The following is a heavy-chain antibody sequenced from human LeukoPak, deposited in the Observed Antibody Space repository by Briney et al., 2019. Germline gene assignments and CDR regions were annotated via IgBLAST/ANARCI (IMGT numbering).Heavy chain of an antibody. CDR2: ISWDGGTT. Sequence: GGSLRLSCAASGFAFEDYPMHWVRQAPGKGLEWVSLISWDGGTTYYADSVKGRFTISRDNSKNTLYLQMNSLRAEDTAVYYCAKDQAYYGSGSSFDYWGQGTLVTVSS. J-gene: IGHJ4*02. D-gene: IGHD3-10*01. V-gene: IGHV3-43*01. CDR1: GFAFEDYP. CDR3: AKDQAYYGSGSSFDY.